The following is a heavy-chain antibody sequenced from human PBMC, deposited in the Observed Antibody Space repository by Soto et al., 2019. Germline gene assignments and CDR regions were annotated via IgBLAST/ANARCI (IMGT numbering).Heavy chain of an antibody. D-gene: IGHD4-17*01. CDR2: MNPNSGNT. Sequence: ASVKVSCKASGYTFTSYDINWVRQATGQGLEWMGWMNPNSGNTGYAQKFQGRVTMTRNTSISTAYMELSSLRSEDTAVYYCARGVYGDPILTYYYYYYMDVWGKGTTVTVSS. CDR3: ARGVYGDPILTYYYYYYMDV. J-gene: IGHJ6*03. V-gene: IGHV1-8*01. CDR1: GYTFTSYD.